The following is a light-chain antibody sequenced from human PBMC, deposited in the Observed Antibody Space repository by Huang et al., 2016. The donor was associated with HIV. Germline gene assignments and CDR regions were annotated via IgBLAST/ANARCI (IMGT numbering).Light chain of an antibody. V-gene: IGKV1-39*01. J-gene: IGKJ1*01. Sequence: DIQMTQSPPSLSASVGDRVTFTCRANQNITTSLNWDQQKPGKSPKLLIDTASSLESGVTSRCSGSGYGSRFTLNIVNRQPEDFATYYCQQSFSVPRTFG. CDR1: QNITTS. CDR2: TAS. CDR3: QQSFSVPRT.